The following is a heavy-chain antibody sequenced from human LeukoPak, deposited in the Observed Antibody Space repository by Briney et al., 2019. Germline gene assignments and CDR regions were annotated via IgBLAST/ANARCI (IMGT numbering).Heavy chain of an antibody. V-gene: IGHV3-7*04. CDR1: GFPFSSYW. CDR2: IKQDGSKK. J-gene: IGHJ4*02. D-gene: IGHD5-24*01. Sequence: GESLRLACVASGFPFSSYWMTWVRQAPGKGLEWVANIKQDGSKKSYVDSVKGRFTISRDNAKNSLYLQMNSLRAEDTAIYYCTRVGYIDEGIDYWGQGTLVTVSS. CDR3: TRVGYIDEGIDY.